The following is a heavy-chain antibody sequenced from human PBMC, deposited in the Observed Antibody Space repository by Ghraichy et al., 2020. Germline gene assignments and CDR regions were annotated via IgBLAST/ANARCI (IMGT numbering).Heavy chain of an antibody. Sequence: ASVKVSCKASGYNFINYYMHWVREAPGQGLEWMGLINVSGGGTTYAQKFQGRVTMTSDTSTSTAYMQLSSLRSEDTAVYYCAHNGGYCRGGCCLGMDVWGQGTTVIVSS. CDR2: INVSGGGT. CDR1: GYNFINYY. D-gene: IGHD2-15*01. J-gene: IGHJ6*02. V-gene: IGHV1-46*01. CDR3: AHNGGYCRGGCCLGMDV.